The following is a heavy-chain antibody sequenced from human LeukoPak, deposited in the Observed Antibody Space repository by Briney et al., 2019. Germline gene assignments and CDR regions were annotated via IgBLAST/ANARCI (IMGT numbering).Heavy chain of an antibody. CDR1: GRSISSSSYY. CDR2: IYYSGTT. CDR3: TSRGWIVGLVDY. J-gene: IGHJ4*02. Sequence: SETLSLTRTVSGRSISSSSYYWGSVRQPPGKGLEWIASIYYSGTTYYNPSLKSRVSISADTSKNQFSLKLSSVTATDTAVYYCTSRGWIVGLVDYWGQGTLVTVSS. D-gene: IGHD3-22*01. V-gene: IGHV4-39*01.